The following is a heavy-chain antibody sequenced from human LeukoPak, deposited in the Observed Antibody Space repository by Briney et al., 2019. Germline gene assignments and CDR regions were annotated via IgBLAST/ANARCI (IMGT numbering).Heavy chain of an antibody. CDR2: ISNSGGTT. D-gene: IGHD3-3*01. CDR1: GFTFSSYA. CDR3: LISNYDFWSGPGSY. J-gene: IGHJ4*02. Sequence: GGSLRLSCAASGFTFSSYAMSWVRQAPGKGLEWVSTISNSGGTTYNADSVKGRFTIYRDNSKNTLYLQMNNLRAEDTAVYYSLISNYDFWSGPGSYWGQGTLVTVSS. V-gene: IGHV3-23*01.